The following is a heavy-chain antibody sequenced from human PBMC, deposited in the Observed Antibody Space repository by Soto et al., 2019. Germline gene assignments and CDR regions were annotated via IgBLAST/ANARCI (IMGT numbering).Heavy chain of an antibody. CDR3: ARGLIVWFGELSRRGGHYYYMDV. Sequence: SETLSLTSAVYGSNFSGYQWTWIRQTPGKGLEWIGEINDSGNINYNPSLKSRVTIPLDTPKKQISLKLSSVTAADSAVYYCARGLIVWFGELSRRGGHYYYMDVWGKGTTVTVSS. D-gene: IGHD3-10*01. CDR2: INDSGNI. V-gene: IGHV4-34*01. CDR1: GSNFSGYQ. J-gene: IGHJ6*03.